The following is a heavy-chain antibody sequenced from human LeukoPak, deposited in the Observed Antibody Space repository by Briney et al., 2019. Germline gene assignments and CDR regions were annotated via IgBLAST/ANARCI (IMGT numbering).Heavy chain of an antibody. D-gene: IGHD3-9*01. J-gene: IGHJ4*02. V-gene: IGHV1-2*02. CDR3: ARDRVKYYDTLTGYIPGDY. CDR2: INPNSAGT. Sequence: ASVKVSCKASGYTFTGYYLHWVRQAPGQGLEWMGWINPNSAGTNYAQKFQGRVTMTRDTFISTAYMELSRLRSDDTAVYYCARDRVKYYDTLTGYIPGDYWGQGTLVTVSS. CDR1: GYTFTGYY.